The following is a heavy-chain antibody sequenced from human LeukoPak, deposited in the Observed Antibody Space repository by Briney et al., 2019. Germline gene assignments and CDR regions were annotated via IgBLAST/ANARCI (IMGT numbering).Heavy chain of an antibody. CDR3: ARGEVTTVYYYYCYGMDV. CDR1: GFTFSSYW. Sequence: GGSLRLSCAASGFTFSSYWMSWVRQAPGKGLEWVANIKQDGSEKYYVDSVKGRFTISRDNAKNSLYLQMNSLRAEDTAVYYCARGEVTTVYYYYCYGMDVWGQGTTVTVSS. D-gene: IGHD4-11*01. CDR2: IKQDGSEK. V-gene: IGHV3-7*01. J-gene: IGHJ6*02.